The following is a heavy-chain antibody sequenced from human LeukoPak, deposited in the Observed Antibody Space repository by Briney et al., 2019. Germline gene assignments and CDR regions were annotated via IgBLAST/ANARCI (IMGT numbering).Heavy chain of an antibody. J-gene: IGHJ4*02. Sequence: SETLSLTCAVYGESFNGHFWSWIRQSPGKGLEWIGEIYHTGRTNYKSSLKGRVTILADMSKNQFSLRLDSVTAADTAVYYCARGVVMVTAATPVLDSWGQGTLVAVSS. D-gene: IGHD2-15*01. CDR1: GESFNGHF. V-gene: IGHV4-34*01. CDR3: ARGVVMVTAATPVLDS. CDR2: IYHTGRT.